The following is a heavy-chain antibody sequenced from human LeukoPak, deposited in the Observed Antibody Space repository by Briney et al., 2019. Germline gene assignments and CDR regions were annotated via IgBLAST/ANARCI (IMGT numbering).Heavy chain of an antibody. D-gene: IGHD1-26*01. J-gene: IGHJ5*02. CDR1: GFSFRNTW. Sequence: TGGSLRLSCTTSGFSFRNTWMSWVRQAPGKGLEWVANIKKDETEIYYADSVKGHFTISRDNAKRSLYLQMNVLRAADTAVYYCATLNWDDGEVSGFDHWGRGIMVTVSS. CDR2: IKKDETEI. V-gene: IGHV3-7*01. CDR3: ATLNWDDGEVSGFDH.